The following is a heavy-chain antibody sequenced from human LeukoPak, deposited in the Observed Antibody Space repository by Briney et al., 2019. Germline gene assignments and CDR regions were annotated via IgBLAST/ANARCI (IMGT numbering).Heavy chain of an antibody. CDR3: ARSNEYSSHFDY. CDR1: GVIFNNFA. Sequence: GGSLRLSCAASGVIFNNFAFHWVRQAPGKGLEWVAAISYDGSNKYYADSVRGRLTISRDNSKNTLYLQMNSLRAEDTAVYYCARSNEYSSHFDYWGQGTLVTVSS. CDR2: ISYDGSNK. J-gene: IGHJ4*02. D-gene: IGHD6-6*01. V-gene: IGHV3-30-3*01.